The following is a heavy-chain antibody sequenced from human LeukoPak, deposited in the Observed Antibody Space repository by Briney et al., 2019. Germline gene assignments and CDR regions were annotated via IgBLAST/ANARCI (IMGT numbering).Heavy chain of an antibody. V-gene: IGHV3-74*01. CDR1: EFTFSSHW. CDR2: INTDGSRT. J-gene: IGHJ4*02. Sequence: GGSLRLSCAASEFTFSSHWMHWVRQTPGKGLVWVSRINTDGSRTTYADSVKGRFTISRDNAKNTLYLQMNSLRAVDTAVYYCTRGGSSRMSDYWGQGTLVTVSS. D-gene: IGHD1-14*01. CDR3: TRGGSSRMSDY.